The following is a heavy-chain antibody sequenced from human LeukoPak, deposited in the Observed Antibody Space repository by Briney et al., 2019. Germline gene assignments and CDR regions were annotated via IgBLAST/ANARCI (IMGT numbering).Heavy chain of an antibody. V-gene: IGHV4-59*01. Sequence: SETLSLTCTVSGGSISSYYWSWIRQPPGKGLEWIGYIYYSGSTNYNPSLKSRVTISVDTSKSQFSLKLSSVTAADTAVYYCARVSSTTVTTNAYYYYGMDVWGQGTTVTVSS. CDR2: IYYSGST. CDR1: GGSISSYY. D-gene: IGHD4-17*01. CDR3: ARVSSTTVTTNAYYYYGMDV. J-gene: IGHJ6*02.